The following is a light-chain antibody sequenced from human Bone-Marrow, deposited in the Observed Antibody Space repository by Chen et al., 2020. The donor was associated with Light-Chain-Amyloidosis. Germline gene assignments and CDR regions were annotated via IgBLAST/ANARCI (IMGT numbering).Light chain of an antibody. Sequence: SVLTQPPSVSATPGQKVTISCSGSDSNIGNNYVSWYQQFPGTAPRLLIYDNNKRPSGIPDRFSGSKSGTSATLGITGLQTGDEAEYYCGTWDTSLGAIIFGGGTKVTVL. CDR2: DNN. CDR3: GTWDTSLGAII. J-gene: IGLJ2*01. V-gene: IGLV1-51*01. CDR1: DSNIGNNY.